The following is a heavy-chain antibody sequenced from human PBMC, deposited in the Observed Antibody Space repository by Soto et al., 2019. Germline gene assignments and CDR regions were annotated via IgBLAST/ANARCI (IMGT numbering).Heavy chain of an antibody. Sequence: QVQLVQSGAEVKKPESSVKVSCKASGGTFGSFAINWVRQAPGQGLEWMGRIIPIFGTAKYAQKFLGRLTISADDATSMAYMELSGLRSDDPAFYFCAREGRIAAAGTTWFDPWGQGTLVIVSS. CDR1: GGTFGSFA. CDR2: IIPIFGTA. J-gene: IGHJ5*02. V-gene: IGHV1-69*01. CDR3: AREGRIAAAGTTWFDP. D-gene: IGHD6-25*01.